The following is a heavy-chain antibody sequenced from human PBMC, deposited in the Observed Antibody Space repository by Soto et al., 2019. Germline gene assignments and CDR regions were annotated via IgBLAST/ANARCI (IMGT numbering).Heavy chain of an antibody. Sequence: QVQLVQSGAEVKKPGASVKVSCKVSGYTLTELSMHWVRQAPGKGLEWMGGFDPEDGETIYAQKFQGRVTMTEDTSTDTADMELSSLRSEDTAVYYCATDVTPHDYDSSGGSFDIWGQGTMVTVSS. J-gene: IGHJ3*02. CDR1: GYTLTELS. CDR2: FDPEDGET. D-gene: IGHD3-22*01. CDR3: ATDVTPHDYDSSGGSFDI. V-gene: IGHV1-24*01.